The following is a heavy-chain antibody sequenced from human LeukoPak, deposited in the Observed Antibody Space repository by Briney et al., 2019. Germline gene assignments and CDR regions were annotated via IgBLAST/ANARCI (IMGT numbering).Heavy chain of an antibody. J-gene: IGHJ6*03. Sequence: GASVKVSCKASGYTFTGYYMHWVRQAPGQGLEWMGWINPNSGGTNYAQKFQGRVTMTRDTSISTAYMELSRLRSDDTAVYYCAREPRSKPPSLWQQVAQDYYMDVWGKGTMVTVSS. D-gene: IGHD6-13*01. CDR1: GYTFTGYY. CDR2: INPNSGGT. V-gene: IGHV1-2*02. CDR3: AREPRSKPPSLWQQVAQDYYMDV.